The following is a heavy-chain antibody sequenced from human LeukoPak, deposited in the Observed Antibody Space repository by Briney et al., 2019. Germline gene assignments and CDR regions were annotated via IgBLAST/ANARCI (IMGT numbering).Heavy chain of an antibody. CDR2: INHSGST. D-gene: IGHD3-3*01. Sequence: SETLSLTCAVYGGSFSGYYWSWIRQPPGKGLEWIGEINHSGSTNYNPSLKSRVTISVDTSKNQFSLKLSSVTAADTAVYYCARGSPSNYDFWSGYFGRYYFDYWGQGTLVTVSS. CDR3: ARGSPSNYDFWSGYFGRYYFDY. J-gene: IGHJ4*02. V-gene: IGHV4-34*01. CDR1: GGSFSGYY.